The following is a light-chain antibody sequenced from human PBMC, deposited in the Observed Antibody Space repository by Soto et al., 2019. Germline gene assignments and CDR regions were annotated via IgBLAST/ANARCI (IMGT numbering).Light chain of an antibody. J-gene: IGLJ3*02. V-gene: IGLV7-46*01. CDR1: TGAVTGSHY. Sequence: QTVVTQEPSLTVSPGGTVTVTCGSSTGAVTGSHYPYWFQQKAGQAPRTLIYDTYNKQSWTPARFSGSLLGDKAALTLSGAQPEDEADYYCLVVYSDAWVFGGGTKLTVL. CDR3: LVVYSDAWV. CDR2: DTY.